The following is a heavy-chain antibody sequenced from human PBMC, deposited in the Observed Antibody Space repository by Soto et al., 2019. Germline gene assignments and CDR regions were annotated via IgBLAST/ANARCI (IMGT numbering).Heavy chain of an antibody. CDR1: GGYFTSNNW. CDR3: ASRAPGTSVDY. Sequence: QVQLQESGPGLVKPSGTLSLTCAVSGGYFTSNNWWTWVRQPPGQGLEWIGEIYRTGSTNYNPSLKSRVTISLDTSENPFSLKVTSLTAADTAVYYCASRAPGTSVDYWGQGTLVTVSS. V-gene: IGHV4-4*02. CDR2: IYRTGST. D-gene: IGHD1-7*01. J-gene: IGHJ4*02.